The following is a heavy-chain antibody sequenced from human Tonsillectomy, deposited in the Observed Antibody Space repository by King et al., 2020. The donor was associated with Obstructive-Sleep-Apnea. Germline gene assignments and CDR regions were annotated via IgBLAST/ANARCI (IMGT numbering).Heavy chain of an antibody. CDR2: ISYDGYKE. V-gene: IGHV3-30*18. CDR1: GFTFSSYG. Sequence: VQLVESGGGVVQPGRSLRLSCAASGFTFSSYGMHWVRQAPGKGLEWVAVISYDGYKEFYADSVKGRFTISRDSSRNTLYLQMNSLRPEDTAVSYCAKAWTVTTLRRACAYWGQGTLVTVSS. CDR3: AKAWTVTTLRRACAY. D-gene: IGHD4-17*01. J-gene: IGHJ4*02.